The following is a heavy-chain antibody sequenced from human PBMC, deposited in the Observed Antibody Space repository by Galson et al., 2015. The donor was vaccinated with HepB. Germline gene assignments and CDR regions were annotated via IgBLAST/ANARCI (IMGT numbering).Heavy chain of an antibody. CDR2: ISSSSSYI. Sequence: SLRLSCAASGFTFSSYSMNWVRQAPGKGLEWVSSISSSSSYIYYADSVKGRFTISRDSAKNSLYLQMNNLRAEDTALYYCGRERAVTGMSPIDYWGQGTLVTVSS. D-gene: IGHD6-19*01. CDR1: GFTFSSYS. V-gene: IGHV3-21*04. CDR3: GRERAVTGMSPIDY. J-gene: IGHJ4*02.